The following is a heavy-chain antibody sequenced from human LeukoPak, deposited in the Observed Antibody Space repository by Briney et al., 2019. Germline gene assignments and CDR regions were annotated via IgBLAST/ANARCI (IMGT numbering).Heavy chain of an antibody. V-gene: IGHV1-2*02. CDR1: GYTYAGYY. CDR3: AREGYQLLYNTFDY. CDR2: INPDSGGT. J-gene: IGHJ4*02. D-gene: IGHD2-2*01. Sequence: ASVKVSCKASGYTYAGYYIYWVRQAPGQGLEWMGWINPDSGGTNYAQKFRGRVTMTRDTSISTAYMELGRLRSDDTAVYYCAREGYQLLYNTFDYWGQGTLVTVSS.